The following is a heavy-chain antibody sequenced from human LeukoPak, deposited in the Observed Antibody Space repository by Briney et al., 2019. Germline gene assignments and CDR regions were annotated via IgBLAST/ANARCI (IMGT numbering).Heavy chain of an antibody. D-gene: IGHD3-9*01. CDR3: ARGSPYDILTGYYYYYMDV. V-gene: IGHV1-2*02. CDR2: INPNSGGT. Sequence: ASVKVSCKTSGYTFIGYYIHWVRQAPGQGLEWMGWINPNSGGTNYAQKFQGRVTMTRDTSISTAYMELSRLRSDDTAVYYCARGSPYDILTGYYYYYMDVWGKGTTVTVSS. J-gene: IGHJ6*03. CDR1: GYTFIGYY.